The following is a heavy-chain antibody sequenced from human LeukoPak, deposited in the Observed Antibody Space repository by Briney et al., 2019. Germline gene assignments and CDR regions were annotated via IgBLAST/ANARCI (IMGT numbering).Heavy chain of an antibody. CDR3: ARDRGYNWNDVGRHDY. J-gene: IGHJ4*02. Sequence: PGGSLRLSCAASGFVFSSYNMNWVRQAPGKGLEWVSSITSDSSHIYYADSVKGRFTISRDNAKNSLYLQMNSLRAEDTAVYYCARDRGYNWNDVGRHDYWGQGTLVTVSS. D-gene: IGHD1-1*01. CDR1: GFVFSSYN. CDR2: ITSDSSHI. V-gene: IGHV3-21*01.